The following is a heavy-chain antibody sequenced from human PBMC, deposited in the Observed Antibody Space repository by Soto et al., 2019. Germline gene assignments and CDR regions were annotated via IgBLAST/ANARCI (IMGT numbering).Heavy chain of an antibody. J-gene: IGHJ4*02. CDR2: ISATGGGT. D-gene: IGHD3-16*01. CDR1: GFKFSNYA. V-gene: IGHV3-23*01. Sequence: GGSLRLSCAASGFKFSNYAMSWVRQAPGKGLEWVSLISATGGGTYYADSVKGRFTISRDNSHNTLYLQVHSLTAEDTAVYYCAKDRRAGGNSAFYFDFWGQGAQVTV. CDR3: AKDRRAGGNSAFYFDF.